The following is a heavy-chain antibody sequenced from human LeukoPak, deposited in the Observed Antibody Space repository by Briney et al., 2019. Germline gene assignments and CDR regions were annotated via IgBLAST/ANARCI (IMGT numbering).Heavy chain of an antibody. CDR2: IYYSGST. Sequence: TSETLSLTCTVSGGSISSYYWSWIRQPPGKGLEWIGYIYYSGSTNYNPSLKSRVTISVDTSKNQFSLKLSSVTAADTAVYCCARDYRRDGYNYWFDPWGQGTLVTVSS. CDR3: ARDYRRDGYNYWFDP. CDR1: GGSISSYY. V-gene: IGHV4-59*01. D-gene: IGHD5-24*01. J-gene: IGHJ5*02.